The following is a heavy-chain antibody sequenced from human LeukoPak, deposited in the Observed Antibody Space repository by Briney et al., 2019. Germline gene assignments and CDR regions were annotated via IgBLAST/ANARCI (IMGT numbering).Heavy chain of an antibody. Sequence: PGGSLRLSGAASGFTFSSYGMHWVRQAPGKGLEWVAVISYDGSNKYYADSVKGRFTISRDNSKNTLYLQMNSLRAEDTAVYYCAKSLWLFPIDCWGQGTLVTVSS. J-gene: IGHJ4*02. V-gene: IGHV3-30*18. CDR1: GFTFSSYG. D-gene: IGHD6-19*01. CDR2: ISYDGSNK. CDR3: AKSLWLFPIDC.